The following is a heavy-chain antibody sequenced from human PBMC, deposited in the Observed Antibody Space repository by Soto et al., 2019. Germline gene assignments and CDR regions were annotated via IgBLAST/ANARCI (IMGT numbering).Heavy chain of an antibody. CDR3: ARGDHLTVAGTSAYYYYSMDV. V-gene: IGHV3-30-3*01. Sequence: QVQLVESGGGVVQPGRSLRLPCAASGFTFSSYAMHWVRQAPGKGLEWVAVISDDGSNKYYADSVKGRFTISSDNSKNTLYLQMNSLRAEDTAVYYCARGDHLTVAGTSAYYYYSMDVWGQGTTVTVSS. CDR2: ISDDGSNK. CDR1: GFTFSSYA. D-gene: IGHD6-19*01. J-gene: IGHJ6*02.